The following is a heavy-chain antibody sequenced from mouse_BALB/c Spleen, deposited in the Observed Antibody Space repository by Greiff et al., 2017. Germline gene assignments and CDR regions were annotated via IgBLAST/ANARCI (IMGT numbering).Heavy chain of an antibody. CDR3: MITTLFAY. CDR2: IDPETGGT. CDR1: GYTFTDYE. V-gene: IGHV1-15*01. J-gene: IGHJ3*01. D-gene: IGHD2-4*01. Sequence: QVQLKESGAELVRPGASVTLSCKASGYTFTDYEMHWVKQTPVHGLEWIGAIDPETGGTAYNQKFKGKATLTADKSSSTAYMELRSLTSEDSAVYYSMITTLFAYWGQGTLVTVSA.